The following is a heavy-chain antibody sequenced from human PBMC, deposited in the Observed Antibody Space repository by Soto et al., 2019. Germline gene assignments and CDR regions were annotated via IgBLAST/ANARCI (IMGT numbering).Heavy chain of an antibody. J-gene: IGHJ6*03. CDR3: AHRPGGGDCSSTSCYNYYYYMDV. CDR2: IYWDDDK. Sequence: SGPTLVKPTQTLTLTCTFSGFSLSTSGVGVGWIRQPPGKALEWLALIYWDDDKRYSPSLKSRLTITKDTSKNQVVLTMTNMDHVDTATYYCAHRPGGGDCSSTSCYNYYYYMDVWGKGTTVTVSS. V-gene: IGHV2-5*02. CDR1: GFSLSTSGVG. D-gene: IGHD2-2*01.